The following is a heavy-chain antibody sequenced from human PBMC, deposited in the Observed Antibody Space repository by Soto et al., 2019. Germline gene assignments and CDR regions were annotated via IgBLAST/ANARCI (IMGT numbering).Heavy chain of an antibody. J-gene: IGHJ4*02. V-gene: IGHV3-23*01. CDR1: GFTFSSFA. CDR3: AKDPAPNYSGPRFYFDS. CDR2: FSSSGVTT. D-gene: IGHD2-21*01. Sequence: GGSLRLSCAASGFTFSSFAMSWVRQAPGKGLQWVSTFSSSGVTTYYADSVKGRFTISRDNSKTTLYLQMNSLRVEDTAVYCCAKDPAPNYSGPRFYFDSWGPGTLVTVSS.